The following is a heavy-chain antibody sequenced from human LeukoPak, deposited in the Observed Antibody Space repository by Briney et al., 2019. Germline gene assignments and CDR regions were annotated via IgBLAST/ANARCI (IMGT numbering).Heavy chain of an antibody. CDR3: ARDALEQQTLPGYFDY. Sequence: GASVKGSCKASGYTFTSFGISWVRQALGQGLEWMGGIIPIFGTANYAQKFQGRVTITADESTSTAYMELSSLRSEDTAVYYCARDALEQQTLPGYFDYWGQGTLVTVSS. D-gene: IGHD6-13*01. CDR1: GYTFTSFG. V-gene: IGHV1-69*13. J-gene: IGHJ4*02. CDR2: IIPIFGTA.